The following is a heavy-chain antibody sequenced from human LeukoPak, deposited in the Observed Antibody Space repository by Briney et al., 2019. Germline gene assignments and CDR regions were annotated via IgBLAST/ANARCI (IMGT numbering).Heavy chain of an antibody. CDR3: ARFIQLSDRGWFDP. Sequence: ASVKVSCKASGYIFIDYYIHWMRQAPGQGLEWMGWINPNSGGTNYAQKFQGRVTVTSDTSTTTAYMELSRLTSDDTAIYYCARFIQLSDRGWFDPWAQGTLVTVSS. J-gene: IGHJ5*02. D-gene: IGHD5-18*01. CDR1: GYIFIDYY. CDR2: INPNSGGT. V-gene: IGHV1-2*02.